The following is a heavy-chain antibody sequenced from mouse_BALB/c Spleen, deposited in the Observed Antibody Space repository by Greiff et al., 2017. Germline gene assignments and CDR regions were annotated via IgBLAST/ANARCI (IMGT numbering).Heavy chain of an antibody. V-gene: IGHV1-69*01. Sequence: QVQLQQPGAELVMPGASVKMSCKASGYTFTDYWMHWVKQRPGQGLEWIGAIDTSDSYTSYNQKFKGKATLTVDESSSTAYMQLSSLTSEDSAVYYCAMAGHYYGSSYDYWGQGTTLTVSS. CDR1: GYTFTDYW. CDR3: AMAGHYYGSSYDY. CDR2: IDTSDSYT. J-gene: IGHJ2*01. D-gene: IGHD1-1*01.